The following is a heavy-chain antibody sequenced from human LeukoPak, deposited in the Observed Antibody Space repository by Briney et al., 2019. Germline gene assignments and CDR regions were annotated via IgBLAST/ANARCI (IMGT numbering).Heavy chain of an antibody. V-gene: IGHV1-69*06. CDR1: GGTFSSYA. D-gene: IGHD3-22*01. CDR2: IIPIFGTA. CDR3: ASGDSSGYYGNYYYYYMDV. Sequence: SVKVSCKASGGTFSSYAISWVRQAPGQGLEWMGGIIPIFGTANYAQKFQGRVTITADKSTSTAYMELSSLRSEDTAVYYCASGDSSGYYGNYYYYYMDVWGKGTTVTVSS. J-gene: IGHJ6*03.